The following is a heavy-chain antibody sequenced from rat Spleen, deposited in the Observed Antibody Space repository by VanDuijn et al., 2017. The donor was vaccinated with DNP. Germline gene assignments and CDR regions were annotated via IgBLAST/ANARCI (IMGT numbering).Heavy chain of an antibody. CDR3: AGSPESSYIYLPWAY. CDR1: GFSLTNYN. Sequence: QVQLKESGPGLVQPSQTLSLTCTVAGFSLTNYNVHWVRQPPGKGLEWMGVIWNSGGTRYDSTLKSRLTITKDTSKSQVFLKMHSLQIEDTATYYCAGSPESSYIYLPWAYWGQGTLVTVSS. V-gene: IGHV2-41*01. CDR2: IWNSGGT. D-gene: IGHD1-2*01. J-gene: IGHJ3*01.